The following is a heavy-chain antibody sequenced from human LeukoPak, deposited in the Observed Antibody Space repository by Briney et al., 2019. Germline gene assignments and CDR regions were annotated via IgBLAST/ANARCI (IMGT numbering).Heavy chain of an antibody. J-gene: IGHJ4*02. Sequence: GGSLRLSCAASGFTFSNAWMSWVRQAPGKGPEWVGRIKSKTDGGTTDYAAPVKGRFTISRDDSKNTLYLQMNSLKTEDTAVYYCTASITMVRGVIINPYYFDYWGQGTLVTVSS. CDR1: GFTFSNAW. D-gene: IGHD3-10*01. CDR2: IKSKTDGGTT. CDR3: TASITMVRGVIINPYYFDY. V-gene: IGHV3-15*01.